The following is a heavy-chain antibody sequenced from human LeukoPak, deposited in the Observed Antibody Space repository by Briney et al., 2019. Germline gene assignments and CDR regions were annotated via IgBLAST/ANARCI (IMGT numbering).Heavy chain of an antibody. Sequence: GESLKISCRGYSFTDYWIGWVRQMPGKGLEWMALINYANSDTRYSPSFQGQVIVSVDRSITTAYLELSSLNASDTAMYYCARRVSETGSPLDAWGQGKMVTVSS. CDR1: YSFTDYW. CDR2: INYANSDT. CDR3: ARRVSETGSPLDA. J-gene: IGHJ3*01. D-gene: IGHD3-10*01. V-gene: IGHV5-51*01.